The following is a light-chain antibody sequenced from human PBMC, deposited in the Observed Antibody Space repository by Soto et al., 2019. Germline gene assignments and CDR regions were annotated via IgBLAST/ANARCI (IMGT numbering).Light chain of an antibody. CDR2: GAS. Sequence: EIVLTQSPGTLSLPPGERATLSCRASQSISSSYLAWYQQKPGQAPRLLVYGASSRATGIPDRFSGSGSGTDFTVTIGRLEPEDFAVYYCQQYGSSRFTFGPGTKVDIK. CDR1: QSISSSY. J-gene: IGKJ3*01. V-gene: IGKV3-20*01. CDR3: QQYGSSRFT.